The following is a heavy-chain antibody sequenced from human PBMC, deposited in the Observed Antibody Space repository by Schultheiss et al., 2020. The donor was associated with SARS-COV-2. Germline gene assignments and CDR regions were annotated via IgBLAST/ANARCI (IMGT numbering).Heavy chain of an antibody. V-gene: IGHV1-18*01. J-gene: IGHJ4*02. Sequence: ASVKVSCKASGYTFTSYGISWVRQAPGQGLEWMGWISAYNGNTNYAQKFQGRVTMTRDTSISTAYMELSRLRSDDTAVYYCARADPRDGDPLDYWGQGTLVTVSS. CDR2: ISAYNGNT. CDR1: GYTFTSYG. D-gene: IGHD4-17*01. CDR3: ARADPRDGDPLDY.